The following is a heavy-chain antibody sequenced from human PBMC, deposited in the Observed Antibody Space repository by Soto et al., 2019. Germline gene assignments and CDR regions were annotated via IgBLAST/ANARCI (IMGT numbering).Heavy chain of an antibody. J-gene: IGHJ4*02. D-gene: IGHD3-3*01. CDR3: AKATLGGAYDFWH. CDR1: GFIVSSVF. V-gene: IGHV3-66*01. CDR2: ISDGGNT. Sequence: EVQLVESGGGLVQPGGSLRLSCAASGFIVSSVFMTWVRQAPGKGLEWVSTISDGGNTYYANSVKGRFTISRDISRNTLYLQINSLRAEDTAVCHCAKATLGGAYDFWHGGQGTLVTVSS.